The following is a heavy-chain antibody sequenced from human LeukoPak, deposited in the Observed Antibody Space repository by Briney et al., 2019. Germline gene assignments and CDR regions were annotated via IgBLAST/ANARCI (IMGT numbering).Heavy chain of an antibody. J-gene: IGHJ4*02. CDR1: GFTFSSYA. D-gene: IGHD2-2*01. V-gene: IGHV3-23*01. Sequence: GGSLRLSCAASGFTFSSYAMSWVRQAPGKGLEWVSGLSGSGGSTYYTDFVRGRFTISRDNSKNTLYLQMNSLRAEDTAVYYCARGYQLPFDYWGQGTLVTVSS. CDR2: LSGSGGST. CDR3: ARGYQLPFDY.